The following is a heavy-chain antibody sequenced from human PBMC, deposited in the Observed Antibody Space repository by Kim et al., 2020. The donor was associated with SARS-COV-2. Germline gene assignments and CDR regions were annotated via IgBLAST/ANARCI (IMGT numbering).Heavy chain of an antibody. D-gene: IGHD3-22*01. CDR2: ISSSSSYT. Sequence: GGSLRLSCAASGFTFSDYYMSWIRQAPGKGLEWVSYISSSSSYTNYADSVKGRFTISRDNAKNSLYLQMNSLRVEDTAVYYCARDMKRGVGYFSAWGQGTLVTVSS. V-gene: IGHV3-11*05. J-gene: IGHJ5*02. CDR1: GFTFSDYY. CDR3: ARDMKRGVGYFSA.